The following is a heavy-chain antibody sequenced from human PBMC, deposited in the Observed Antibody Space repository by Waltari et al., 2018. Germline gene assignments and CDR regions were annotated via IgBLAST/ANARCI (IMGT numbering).Heavy chain of an antibody. Sequence: QVQLQESGPGLVKPSDPLSLTCPVSGGSSSSHYWTWTRSPPGKGLEWIGYIYYSGSTNYNPSLKSRVTISVDTSKNQFSLKLSSVTAADTAVYYCARGVELTYYYDSSGYYDYWGQGTLVTVSS. CDR3: ARGVELTYYYDSSGYYDY. CDR1: GGSSSSHY. CDR2: IYYSGST. D-gene: IGHD3-22*01. J-gene: IGHJ4*02. V-gene: IGHV4-59*11.